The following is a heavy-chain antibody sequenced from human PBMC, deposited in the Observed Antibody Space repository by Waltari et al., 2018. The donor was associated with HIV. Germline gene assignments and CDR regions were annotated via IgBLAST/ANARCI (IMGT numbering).Heavy chain of an antibody. CDR3: ARHALRVGAAYWNFDL. CDR2: IYYTGRA. V-gene: IGHV4-39*01. CDR1: GGSVSSSSYF. D-gene: IGHD1-26*01. Sequence: TVSGGSVSSSSYFWGWIRQSPGKGLEWIGRIYYTGRAYYNPSLKSRVTISVDTSKNQFSLKVTSVTAADTAVYYCARHALRVGAAYWNFDLWGRGTLVTVSS. J-gene: IGHJ2*01.